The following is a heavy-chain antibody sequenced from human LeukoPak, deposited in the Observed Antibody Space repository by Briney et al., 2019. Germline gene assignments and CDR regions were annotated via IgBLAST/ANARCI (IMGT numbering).Heavy chain of an antibody. CDR1: GFTFSNYA. Sequence: GGSLRLSCAASGFTFSNYAMSWVRQAPGKGLEWLANIKQDGSEKYYVDSVKGRCTISRDNAKNSLYLQMNSLRAEDTAVYYCARVRGIRGLPGILIGRFSDYYYMDVWGKGTTVTISS. CDR3: ARVRGIRGLPGILIGRFSDYYYMDV. CDR2: IKQDGSEK. D-gene: IGHD3-9*01. V-gene: IGHV3-7*01. J-gene: IGHJ6*03.